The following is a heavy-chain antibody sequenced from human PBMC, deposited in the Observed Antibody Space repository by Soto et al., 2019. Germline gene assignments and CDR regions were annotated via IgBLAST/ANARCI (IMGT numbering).Heavy chain of an antibody. CDR1: GFTFSSYG. CDR3: AKDPQRLATVVITYYFDY. Sequence: GGSLRLSCAASGFTFSSYGMHWVRPAPGKGLEWVAVISYDGSNKYYADSVKGRFTISRDNSKNTLYLQMNSLRAEDTAVYYCAKDPQRLATVVITYYFDYWGQGTLVTVSS. CDR2: ISYDGSNK. V-gene: IGHV3-30*18. J-gene: IGHJ4*02. D-gene: IGHD4-17*01.